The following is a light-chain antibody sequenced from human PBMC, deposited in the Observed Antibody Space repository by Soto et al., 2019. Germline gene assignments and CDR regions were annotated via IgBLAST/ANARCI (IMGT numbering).Light chain of an antibody. Sequence: ETVLTQSPATLSLSPGERATLSCRAGQSVSSSYLAWYQQKPGQAPRLLIYDASDRATGIPARFSGSGSGTDFTLTISSLEPEDFAVYYCQHRSNWPPGITFGQGTRLEI. CDR1: QSVSSSY. CDR2: DAS. J-gene: IGKJ5*01. CDR3: QHRSNWPPGIT. V-gene: IGKV3-11*01.